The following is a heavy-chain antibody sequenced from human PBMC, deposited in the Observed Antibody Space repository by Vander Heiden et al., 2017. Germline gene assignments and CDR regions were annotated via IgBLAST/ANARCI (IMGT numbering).Heavy chain of an antibody. V-gene: IGHV4-39*01. D-gene: IGHD2-15*01. J-gene: IGHJ4*02. CDR3: ARLGGYCSGGSCYGHFDY. Sequence: QLQLQESGPGLVKPSETLSLTCTVSGGSISSSSYYWGWIRQPPGKGLEWIGSIYYSGSTYYNPSLKSRVTISVDTSKNQFSLKLSSVTAADTAVYYCARLGGYCSGGSCYGHFDYWCQGTLVTVSS. CDR1: GGSISSSSYY. CDR2: IYYSGST.